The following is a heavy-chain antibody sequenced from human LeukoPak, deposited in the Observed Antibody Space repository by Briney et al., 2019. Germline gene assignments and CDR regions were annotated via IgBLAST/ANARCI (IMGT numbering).Heavy chain of an antibody. CDR3: ARAEPLAAIYFDF. V-gene: IGHV4-59*13. CDR1: GGSMSLYL. J-gene: IGHJ4*02. D-gene: IGHD6-25*01. CDR2: IFHSGIT. Sequence: PSETLSLTRSVCGGSMSLYLWSGLRPPPGKGRECIGYIFHSGITTYTPSLKSRVTISLASSKHQFFLRITSVTAADTAMYYCARAEPLAAIYFDFWGQGSLVTVSS.